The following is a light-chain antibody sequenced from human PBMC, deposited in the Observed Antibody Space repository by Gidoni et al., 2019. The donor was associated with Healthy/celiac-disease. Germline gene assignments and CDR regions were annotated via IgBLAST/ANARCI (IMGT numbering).Light chain of an antibody. J-gene: IGKJ1*01. CDR2: DAS. CDR3: QERSNPT. CDR1: QSVSSY. V-gene: IGKV3-11*01. Sequence: EIVLTQSPATLSVSPGERPTLSCRSSQSVSSYLAWYQQTPGQAPRLLIYDASNRATGIPARFSGSGSGTDFTLTISGLEPEDFAVYYCQERSNPTFGQGTKVEIK.